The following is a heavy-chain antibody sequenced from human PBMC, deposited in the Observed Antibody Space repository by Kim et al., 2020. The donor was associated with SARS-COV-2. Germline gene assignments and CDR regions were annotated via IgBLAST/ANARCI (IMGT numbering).Heavy chain of an antibody. CDR1: GYTFTSYY. J-gene: IGHJ6*02. Sequence: ASVKVSCKASGYTFTSYYMHWVRQAPGQGLEWMGIINPSGGSTSYAQKFQGRVTMTRDTSTSTVYMELSSLRSEDTAVYYCARFIEYSSSSDRSPLGYYYGMDVWGQGTTVTVSS. CDR2: INPSGGST. V-gene: IGHV1-46*01. CDR3: ARFIEYSSSSDRSPLGYYYGMDV. D-gene: IGHD6-6*01.